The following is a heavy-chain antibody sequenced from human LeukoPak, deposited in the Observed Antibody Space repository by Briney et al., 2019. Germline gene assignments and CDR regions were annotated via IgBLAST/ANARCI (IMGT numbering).Heavy chain of an antibody. CDR2: IYYSGST. CDR1: GGSISSYY. D-gene: IGHD6-19*01. V-gene: IGHV4-59*01. J-gene: IGHJ4*02. Sequence: SETLSLTCTVSGGSISSYYWNWIRQPPGKGLEWIGYIYYSGSTNYNPSLKSRVTISVDTSKNQFSLNLTSVTAADTAVYYCARIAVAYVNYWGQGTLVTVSS. CDR3: ARIAVAYVNY.